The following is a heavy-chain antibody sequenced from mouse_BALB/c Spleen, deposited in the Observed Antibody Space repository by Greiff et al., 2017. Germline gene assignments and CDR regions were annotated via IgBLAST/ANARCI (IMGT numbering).Heavy chain of an antibody. CDR1: GFNIKDYY. CDR2: IDPENGNT. D-gene: IGHD1-2*01. Sequence: EVQLQQSGAELVRPGALVKLSCKASGFNIKDYYMHWVKQRPEQGLEWIGWIDPENGNTIYDPKFQGKASITADTSSNTAYLQLSSLTSEDTAVYYCARSRGQYYGPFAYWGQGTLVTVSA. V-gene: IGHV14-1*02. J-gene: IGHJ3*01. CDR3: ARSRGQYYGPFAY.